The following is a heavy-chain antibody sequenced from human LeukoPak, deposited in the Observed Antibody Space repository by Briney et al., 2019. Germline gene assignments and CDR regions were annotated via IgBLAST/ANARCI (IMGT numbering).Heavy chain of an antibody. CDR2: INPSSGDT. CDR1: GYIFSDYY. V-gene: IGHV1-2*02. J-gene: IGHJ4*02. CDR3: ARDVHDYDGNSGFDH. D-gene: IGHD4-23*01. Sequence: ASVKVPCKASGYIFSDYYMHWVRQAPGQGLEWMGWINPSSGDTNYAQKFEGKVTMTRDTSISTAYMELNRLRADDPAIYYCARDVHDYDGNSGFDHWGKGSMVIVSS.